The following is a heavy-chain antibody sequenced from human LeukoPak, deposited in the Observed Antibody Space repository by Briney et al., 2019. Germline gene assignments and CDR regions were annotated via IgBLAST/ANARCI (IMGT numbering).Heavy chain of an antibody. Sequence: ASVKVSCKASGYTFTSYDINWVRQATGQGLEWMGWMNPNSGNTGYAQKFQGRVTMTRNTSISTAYMELSSLRSEDTAVYYCAKEHRWLQWIDYWGQGTLVTVSS. CDR3: AKEHRWLQWIDY. V-gene: IGHV1-8*01. D-gene: IGHD5-24*01. CDR2: MNPNSGNT. CDR1: GYTFTSYD. J-gene: IGHJ4*02.